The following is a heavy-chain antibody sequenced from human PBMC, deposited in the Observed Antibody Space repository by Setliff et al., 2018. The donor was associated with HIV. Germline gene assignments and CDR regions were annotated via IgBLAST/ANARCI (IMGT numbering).Heavy chain of an antibody. D-gene: IGHD5-18*01. J-gene: IGHJ4*02. CDR1: GGSLRSGAYS. V-gene: IGHV4-30-2*06. Sequence: PSETLSLTCTVSGGSLRSGAYSWSWIRQSPGKSLEWIGYIYHSGSTYYNPSLKSRVTISVDTSKNQFSLRLSSVTAVDTAVYYCARTRGYTYGYIDSWGQGTLVTVSS. CDR2: IYHSGST. CDR3: ARTRGYTYGYIDS.